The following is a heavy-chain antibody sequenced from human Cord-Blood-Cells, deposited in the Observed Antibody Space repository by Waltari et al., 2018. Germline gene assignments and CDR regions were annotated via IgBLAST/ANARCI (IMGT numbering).Heavy chain of an antibody. D-gene: IGHD3-3*01. CDR3: ARFSGVTIFGVVIMSDAFDI. J-gene: IGHJ3*02. CDR1: GGYFSGYY. CDR2: INHSGST. V-gene: IGHV4-34*01. Sequence: QVQLQQWGAGLLKPSETLSLPCAGYGGYFSGYYWSWIRKPPGKGLEWIGEINHSGSTNYNPSLKSRVTISVDTSKNQFSLKLSSVTAADTAVYYCARFSGVTIFGVVIMSDAFDIWGQGTMVTVSS.